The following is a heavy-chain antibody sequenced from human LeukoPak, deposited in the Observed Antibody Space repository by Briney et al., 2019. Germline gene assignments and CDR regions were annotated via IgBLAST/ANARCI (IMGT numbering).Heavy chain of an antibody. CDR3: ARGGGGSFDY. V-gene: IGHV3-7*01. D-gene: IGHD2-15*01. CDR1: GFTFSRYW. Sequence: PGGSLRLSCAASGFTFSRYWMSWVRQAPGKGLEWVANIKQDGSEKYYVDSVKGRFTISRDNAKNSLYLQMNSLRAEDTAVYYCARGGGGSFDYWGQGTLVTVSS. CDR2: IKQDGSEK. J-gene: IGHJ4*02.